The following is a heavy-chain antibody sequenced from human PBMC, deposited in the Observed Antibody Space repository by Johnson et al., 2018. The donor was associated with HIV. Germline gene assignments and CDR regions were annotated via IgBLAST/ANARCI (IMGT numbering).Heavy chain of an antibody. J-gene: IGHJ3*02. D-gene: IGHD6-19*01. CDR3: ARNGDEVAGDAFDI. CDR2: ISYDGSNK. CDR1: GFTFSSYG. V-gene: IGHV3-33*05. Sequence: VQLVESGGGVVQPGGSLRLSCAASGFTFSSYGMSWVRQAPGKGLEWVAVISYDGSNKYYVDSVKGRFTISRDNAKNSLYLQMNSLRAEDTALYYCARNGDEVAGDAFDIWGQGTMVTVSS.